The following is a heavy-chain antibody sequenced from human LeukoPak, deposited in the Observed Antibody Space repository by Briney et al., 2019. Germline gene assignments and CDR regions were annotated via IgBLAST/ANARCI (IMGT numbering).Heavy chain of an antibody. J-gene: IGHJ6*02. CDR3: ARLSSTLYYSMDV. Sequence: PSETLSLTCAVFGGSIGSYYWTWIRQPPGKGLEWIGYIQNRALYRATIKSSPSLQSRVSLSIDTSKKQVSLTVNSVTAADTAVYYCARLSSTLYYSMDVWGPGTAVTVSS. D-gene: IGHD6-6*01. CDR2: IQNRALYRATI. V-gene: IGHV4-59*08. CDR1: GGSIGSYY.